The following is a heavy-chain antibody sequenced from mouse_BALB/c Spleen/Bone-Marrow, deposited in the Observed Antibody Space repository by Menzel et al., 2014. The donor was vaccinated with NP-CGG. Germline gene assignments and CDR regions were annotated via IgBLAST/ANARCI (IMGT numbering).Heavy chain of an antibody. CDR2: IYPGNSDT. D-gene: IGHD6-5*01. CDR3: TLAYFDKGEWYFDG. V-gene: IGHV1-5*01. Sequence: EVQMQQSGTVLARPGTSVKMCCKASDYTFTSYWMHWLKQRPGQGLEWIGAIYPGNSDTSYNQKFKGKAELTAVTSTSTAYMDLSSLTNEDSADYYCTLAYFDKGEWYFDGWGEGTTVPVSS. J-gene: IGHJ1*01. CDR1: DYTFTSYW.